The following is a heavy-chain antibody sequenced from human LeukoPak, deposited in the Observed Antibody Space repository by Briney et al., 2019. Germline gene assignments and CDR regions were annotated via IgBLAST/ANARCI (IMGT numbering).Heavy chain of an antibody. CDR1: GYTLTELS. V-gene: IGHV1-24*01. CDR3: ARGYYDSSGQDIFDY. D-gene: IGHD3-22*01. J-gene: IGHJ4*02. CDR2: FDPENGET. Sequence: ASVKVSCKVSGYTLTELSMHWVRQAPGKGLEWMGGFDPENGETIYAQKFQGRVTMTRDMSTNTVYMELSILRSEDTGIYYCARGYYDSSGQDIFDYWGQGTLVTVSS.